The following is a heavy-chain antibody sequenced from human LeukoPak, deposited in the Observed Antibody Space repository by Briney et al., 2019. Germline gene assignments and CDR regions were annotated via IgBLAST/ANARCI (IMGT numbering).Heavy chain of an antibody. D-gene: IGHD6-19*01. Sequence: GGSLRLSCAASGFTFSSYEMNWVRQAPGKGLEWVSYISSSGSTIYYADSVKGRFTISRDNAKNSLYLQMNSLRAEDTAVYYCAMGIAVAGTSPSLVDYWGQGTLVTASS. CDR3: AMGIAVAGTSPSLVDY. CDR2: ISSSGSTI. CDR1: GFTFSSYE. J-gene: IGHJ4*02. V-gene: IGHV3-48*03.